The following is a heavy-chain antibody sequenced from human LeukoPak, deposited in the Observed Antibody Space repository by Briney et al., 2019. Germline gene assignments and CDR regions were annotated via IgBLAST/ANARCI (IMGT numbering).Heavy chain of an antibody. CDR1: GYTFTSYG. CDR2: ISAYNGNT. CDR3: ARPNRAYYYDSSGYYGLRDAFDI. J-gene: IGHJ3*02. Sequence: ASVKVSCKASGYTFTSYGISWVRQAPGQGLEWMGWISAYNGNTNYAQKLQGRVTITADESTSTAYMELSSLRSEDTAVYYCARPNRAYYYDSSGYYGLRDAFDIWGQGTMVTVSS. D-gene: IGHD3-22*01. V-gene: IGHV1-18*01.